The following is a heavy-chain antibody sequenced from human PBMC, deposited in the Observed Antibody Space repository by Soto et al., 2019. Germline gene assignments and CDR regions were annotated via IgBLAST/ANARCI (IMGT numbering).Heavy chain of an antibody. CDR3: ARHDDVRTLVVVAATLAFGI. CDR1: GGSISSSSYY. V-gene: IGHV4-39*01. CDR2: IYYSGST. D-gene: IGHD2-15*01. J-gene: IGHJ3*02. Sequence: PSETLSLTCTVSGGSISSSSYYWGWIRQPPGKGLEWIGSIYYSGSTYYNPSLKSRVTISVDTSKNQFSLKLSSVTAADTAVYYCARHDDVRTLVVVAATLAFGIWGQGTMVTVSS.